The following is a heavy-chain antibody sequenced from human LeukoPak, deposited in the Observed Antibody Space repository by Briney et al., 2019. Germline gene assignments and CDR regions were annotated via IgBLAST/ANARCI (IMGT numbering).Heavy chain of an antibody. CDR1: GYTFTSYY. J-gene: IGHJ5*02. D-gene: IGHD3-16*02. Sequence: GASVKVSCKASGYTFTSYYMHWVRQAPGQGLEWMGIINPSGGSTSYAQKFQGRVTMTRDMSTSTVYMELSSLRSEDTAVYYCAREPLETITFGGVIPNNNWFDPWGQGTLVTVSS. CDR3: AREPLETITFGGVIPNNNWFDP. CDR2: INPSGGST. V-gene: IGHV1-46*01.